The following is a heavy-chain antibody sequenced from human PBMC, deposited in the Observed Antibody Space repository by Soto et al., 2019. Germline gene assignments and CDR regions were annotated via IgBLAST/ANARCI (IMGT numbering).Heavy chain of an antibody. D-gene: IGHD5-18*01. Sequence: QVQLQQWGAGLLKPSETLSLTCAVYGGSFSGYYWSWIRQPPGKGLEWIGEINHSGSTNYNPSLKSRVTISVDTSKNQFSLKLSSVTAADTAVYYCARVGKVGYSYGYSLYNWFDPWSQGTLVTVSS. CDR2: INHSGST. CDR1: GGSFSGYY. CDR3: ARVGKVGYSYGYSLYNWFDP. V-gene: IGHV4-34*01. J-gene: IGHJ5*02.